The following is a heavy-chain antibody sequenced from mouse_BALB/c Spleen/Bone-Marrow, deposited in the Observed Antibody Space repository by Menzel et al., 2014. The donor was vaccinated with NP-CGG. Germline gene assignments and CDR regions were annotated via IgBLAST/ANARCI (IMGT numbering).Heavy chain of an antibody. CDR1: GYSFTSYS. V-gene: IGHV1S127*01. CDR3: ASLWDGNPFAY. D-gene: IGHD2-1*01. CDR2: IDPSDSET. Sequence: QVQLQQPGPQLVRPGASVEISCKASGYSFTSYSMHWVKQRPGQGLEWIGMIDPSDSETRLNQKFKDKATLTVDKSSSTAYMQLSSPTSEDSAVYYCASLWDGNPFAYWGQGTLGTVSA. J-gene: IGHJ3*01.